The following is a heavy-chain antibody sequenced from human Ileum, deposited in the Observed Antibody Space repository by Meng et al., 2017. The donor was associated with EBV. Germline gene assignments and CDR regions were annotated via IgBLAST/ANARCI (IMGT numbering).Heavy chain of an antibody. Sequence: QIQLGESGGGLVKPGGSLRLSCAASGFTFSDYSLSWIRQAPGKGLQVIASIGLSADAIYYADSVKGRFTISRDNANNSLYLQMNNLRVDETAVYYCAGRNNWFDPWGQGTLVTVSS. CDR2: IGLSADAI. V-gene: IGHV3-11*01. CDR3: AGRNNWFDP. J-gene: IGHJ5*02. CDR1: GFTFSDYS. D-gene: IGHD1-14*01.